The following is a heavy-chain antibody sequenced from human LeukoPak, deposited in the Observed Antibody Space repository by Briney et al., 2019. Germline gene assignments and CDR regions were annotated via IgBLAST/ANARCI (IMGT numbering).Heavy chain of an antibody. CDR2: ISYGGTNK. CDR3: AREENFYDSSHYYFDY. V-gene: IGHV3-30-3*01. CDR1: GFTFNSNT. D-gene: IGHD3-22*01. J-gene: IGHJ4*02. Sequence: GRSLRLSCAASGFTFNSNTMHWVRQAPGKGLEWVAVISYGGTNKYYADSVKGRFTISRGNSKNTLFLKMNSLRAEDTAVYYCAREENFYDSSHYYFDYWGQGTLVTVSS.